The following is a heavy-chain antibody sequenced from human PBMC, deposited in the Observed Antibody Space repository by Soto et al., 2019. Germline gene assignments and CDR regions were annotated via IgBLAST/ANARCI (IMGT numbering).Heavy chain of an antibody. CDR2: MNPNSGNT. V-gene: IGHV1-8*01. CDR3: AVLWFGEPYYYYGMGV. J-gene: IGHJ6*02. D-gene: IGHD3-10*01. Sequence: ASLKGYCKAAGYAFSSDDINCGRQATGQGLEWMGWMNPNSGNTGYAQKFQGRVTMTRNTSISTAYMELSSLRSEDTAVYYCAVLWFGEPYYYYGMGVWGQGTTGTVPS. CDR1: GYAFSSDD.